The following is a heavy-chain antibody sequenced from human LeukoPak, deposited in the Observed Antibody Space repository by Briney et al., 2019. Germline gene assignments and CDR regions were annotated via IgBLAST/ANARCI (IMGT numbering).Heavy chain of an antibody. CDR3: ARDGLSAVGATSVYFDY. CDR2: IYTSGST. J-gene: IGHJ4*02. Sequence: PSETLSLTXTVSGGSISSYYWSWIRQTAGKGLEWIGRIYTSGSTNYNPSLKSRVTMSVDTSKNQFSLKLSSVTAADTAVYYCARDGLSAVGATSVYFDYWGQGTLVTVSS. V-gene: IGHV4-4*07. D-gene: IGHD1-26*01. CDR1: GGSISSYY.